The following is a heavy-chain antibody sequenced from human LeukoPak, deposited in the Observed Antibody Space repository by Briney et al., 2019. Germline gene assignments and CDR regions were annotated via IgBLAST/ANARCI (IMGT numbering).Heavy chain of an antibody. J-gene: IGHJ4*02. Sequence: PSETLSLTCTVSGGSISSSSAYWGWLRQPPGKGLEWIGSIYYSKNTYYNPSLKSRVTISADTSKNQFSLTLGSVSATDTAVYYCVSPRGFSYGYFDYWGQGTLVTVSS. CDR1: GGSISSSSAY. D-gene: IGHD5-18*01. CDR3: VSPRGFSYGYFDY. V-gene: IGHV4-39*01. CDR2: IYYSKNT.